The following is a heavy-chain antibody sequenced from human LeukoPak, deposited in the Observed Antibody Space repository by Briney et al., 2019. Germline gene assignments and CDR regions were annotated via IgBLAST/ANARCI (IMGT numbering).Heavy chain of an antibody. V-gene: IGHV3-21*01. CDR1: GFTFSSYS. CDR3: AREASGAPDY. Sequence: GGSLRLSCAASGFTFSSYSMHWVRQAPGKGLEWVSSISSSSSYIYYADSVKGRFTISRDNAKNSLYLQMNSLRAEDTAVYYCAREASGAPDYWGQGTLVTVSS. CDR2: ISSSSSYI. D-gene: IGHD3-3*01. J-gene: IGHJ4*02.